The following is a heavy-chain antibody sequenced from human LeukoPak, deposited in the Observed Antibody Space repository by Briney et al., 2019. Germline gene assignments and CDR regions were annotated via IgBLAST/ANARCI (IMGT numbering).Heavy chain of an antibody. J-gene: IGHJ4*02. CDR1: GGSISNYY. D-gene: IGHD3-9*01. Sequence: SETLSLTCTVSGGSISNYYWSWIRQPAGKGLEWIGHIYTSGGTIYNPSLKSRVTMSVDTSRNQFSLNLSSVTAADTAVYYCARGGVDWTFDYWGQGTLVTVSS. CDR3: ARGGVDWTFDY. CDR2: IYTSGGT. V-gene: IGHV4-4*07.